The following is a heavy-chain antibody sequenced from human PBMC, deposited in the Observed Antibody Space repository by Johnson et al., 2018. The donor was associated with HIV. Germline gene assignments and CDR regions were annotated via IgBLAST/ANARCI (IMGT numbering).Heavy chain of an antibody. CDR2: ISGSGGTI. CDR3: GGGYGSGGGNAFDI. CDR1: GSTFSGYY. J-gene: IGHJ3*02. D-gene: IGHD3-10*01. Sequence: QVQLVESGGDLVKAGGSLRLSCAASGSTFSGYYMRWIRQAPGKGLVWVSCISGSGGTIYYADSVKGRFTISRDNAMNSVYLHMNSLRAEDTAGYYGGGGYGSGGGNAFDIWGQGKMVIVSS. V-gene: IGHV3-11*04.